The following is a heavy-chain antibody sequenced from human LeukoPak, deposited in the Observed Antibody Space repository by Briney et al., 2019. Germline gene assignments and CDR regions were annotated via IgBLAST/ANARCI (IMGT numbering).Heavy chain of an antibody. V-gene: IGHV3-23*01. CDR1: GFTFSSYA. CDR2: ISGSGGST. CDR3: AKGSDLFWSGSMWFDP. D-gene: IGHD3-3*01. Sequence: GGSLRLSXAASGFTFSSYAMSWVRQAPGKGLEWVSAISGSGGSTYYADSVKGQFTISRDNSKNTLYLQMNSLRAEDTAVYYCAKGSDLFWSGSMWFDPWGQGTLVTVSS. J-gene: IGHJ5*02.